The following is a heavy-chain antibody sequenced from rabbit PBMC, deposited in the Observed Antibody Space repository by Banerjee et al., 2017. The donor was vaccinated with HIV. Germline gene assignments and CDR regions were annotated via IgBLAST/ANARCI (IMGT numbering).Heavy chain of an antibody. Sequence: QSLEESGGALVKPGTSLTLTCTASGFSFSDTYWVCWIRQAPGKGLEWIVCIQTTSGTTHYASWVNGRFTISLDNAQNTVFLQMTSLTAADTATYFCARFKFGLVYDDYGDFDWLDLRGQGTLVTVS. CDR2: IQTTSGTT. CDR3: ARFKFGLVYDDYGDFDWLDL. V-gene: IGHV1S40*01. D-gene: IGHD2-1*01. CDR1: GFSFSDTYW. J-gene: IGHJ5*01.